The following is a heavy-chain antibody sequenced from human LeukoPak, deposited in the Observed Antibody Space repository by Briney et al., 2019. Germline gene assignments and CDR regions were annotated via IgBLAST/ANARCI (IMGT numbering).Heavy chain of an antibody. CDR2: IHSSGNT. CDR1: GGSLSSYY. CDR3: ARERSMVRGISWFDP. Sequence: SETLSLTCTVSGGSLSSYYWSWIRQPPGKGLEWIGYIHSSGNTYYNPSLKSRVFISVDASKSQFSLKVTSVTATDTAVYCCARERSMVRGISWFDPWGQGALVTVSS. J-gene: IGHJ5*02. D-gene: IGHD3-10*01. V-gene: IGHV4-30-4*01.